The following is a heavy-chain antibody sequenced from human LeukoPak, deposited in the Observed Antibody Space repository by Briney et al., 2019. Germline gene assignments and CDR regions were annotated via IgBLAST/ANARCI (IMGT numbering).Heavy chain of an antibody. Sequence: GGALRLSCAASGFTFSRYGMQGVSEAPGKGGEGGAVISYDGSNKYYADSVKGRFTISRENYKNRLYVQKNSLRAEDTAVYYCAKDGSYYDILTGYHYFDYWGQGTLVTVSS. CDR3: AKDGSYYDILTGYHYFDY. CDR1: GFTFSRYG. D-gene: IGHD3-9*01. V-gene: IGHV3-30*18. CDR2: ISYDGSNK. J-gene: IGHJ4*02.